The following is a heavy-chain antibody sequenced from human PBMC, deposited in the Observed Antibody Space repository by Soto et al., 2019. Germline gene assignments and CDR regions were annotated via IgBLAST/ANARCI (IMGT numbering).Heavy chain of an antibody. J-gene: IGHJ4*02. CDR2: IYHSGST. V-gene: IGHV4-38-2*01. CDR1: GYSISSGYF. Sequence: DVSGYSISSGYFWGWIRQPPGKGLEWIGSIYHSGSTKYNPSLKSRVNMSVDTSKNQFSLKLSSVTAADTAVYYCARGGTWQYWGQGTQVTVSS. D-gene: IGHD1-1*01. CDR3: ARGGTWQY.